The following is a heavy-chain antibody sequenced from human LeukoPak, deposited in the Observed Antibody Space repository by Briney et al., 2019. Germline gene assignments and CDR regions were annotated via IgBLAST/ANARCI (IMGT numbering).Heavy chain of an antibody. D-gene: IGHD2-21*02. J-gene: IGHJ4*02. V-gene: IGHV3-30*02. CDR3: AKVKTDILIPDS. CDR1: GFTFNNAW. Sequence: PGGSLRLSCAASGFTFNNAWMSWVRQAPGKGLEWVSFIRFDGSNTYHADSVKGRFTISRDNSKNTLYLQMNSLTSADTAVYYCAKVKTDILIPDSWGQGTLVTVSS. CDR2: IRFDGSNT.